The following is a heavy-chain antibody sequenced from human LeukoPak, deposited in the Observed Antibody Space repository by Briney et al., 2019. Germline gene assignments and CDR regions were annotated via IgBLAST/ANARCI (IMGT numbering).Heavy chain of an antibody. Sequence: GGSLRLSCAASGFTFSTYAMHWVRQAPGKGLEWVAVISYDGSSKYYADSVKGRFTVSRDNSKNTLYLQMNSLRAEDTAVYYCARARSSYGYGDAFDIWGQGTMVTVSS. CDR2: ISYDGSSK. D-gene: IGHD5-18*01. J-gene: IGHJ3*02. CDR1: GFTFSTYA. CDR3: ARARSSYGYGDAFDI. V-gene: IGHV3-30*04.